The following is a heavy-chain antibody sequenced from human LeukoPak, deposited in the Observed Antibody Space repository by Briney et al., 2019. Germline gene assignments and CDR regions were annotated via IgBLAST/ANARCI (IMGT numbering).Heavy chain of an antibody. J-gene: IGHJ5*02. CDR3: ARRAVMITFGGVENWFDP. V-gene: IGHV5-51*01. CDR1: GYSFTSYW. Sequence: GESLKISCKGSGYSFTSYWIGWVRQMPGKGLEWMGIIYPSDSDTTYSPSFQGQVTISADKSISTAYLQWSSLKASDTAMYYCARRAVMITFGGVENWFDPWGQGTLVTVSS. CDR2: IYPSDSDT. D-gene: IGHD3-16*01.